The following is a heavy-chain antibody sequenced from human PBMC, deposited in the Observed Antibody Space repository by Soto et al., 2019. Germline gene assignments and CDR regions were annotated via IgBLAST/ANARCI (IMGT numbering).Heavy chain of an antibody. CDR2: LLHSGTT. J-gene: IGHJ3*01. CDR1: GDSISSPKW. D-gene: IGHD6-19*01. CDR3: AYSTGWYRHDV. V-gene: IGHV4-4*02. Sequence: QVQLQESGPGLVKPSGTLSLTCAVSGDSISSPKWWTWLRQPPGKGLEWIRDLLHSGTTNYNPSLMSRVTLSVAKPQNQFSLTLTSVTAADTAIYYCAYSTGWYRHDVWGQGTSVTVSS.